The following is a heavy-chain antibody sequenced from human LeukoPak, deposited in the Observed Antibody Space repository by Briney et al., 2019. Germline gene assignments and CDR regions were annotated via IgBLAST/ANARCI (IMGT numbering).Heavy chain of an antibody. CDR2: ISGSGGST. CDR1: GFTFSSFG. CDR3: ARGGVDYYGSGTYYLMYYFDY. Sequence: GGSLRLSCAASGFTFSSFGMSWVRQAPGKGLEWVSAISGSGGSTYYADSVKGRFTISRDDPHNTLYLQMNSLRAEDTAVYFCARGGVDYYGSGTYYLMYYFDYWGQGALVTVSS. D-gene: IGHD3-10*01. J-gene: IGHJ4*02. V-gene: IGHV3-23*01.